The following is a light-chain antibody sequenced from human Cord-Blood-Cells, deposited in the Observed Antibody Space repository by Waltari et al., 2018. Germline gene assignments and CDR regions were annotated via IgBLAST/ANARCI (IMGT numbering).Light chain of an antibody. J-gene: IGLJ1*01. CDR3: SSYTSSSTLV. V-gene: IGLV2-14*01. CDR1: TSAVGGHNY. Sequence: QSALTQPAAVSGSRGQSIPISCTATTSAVGGHNYLSWYQQHPGKAPKPTTYEVSKRPSGVFNRCSGSKSCNTSSLTIFGLQAEDEDDYYGSSYTSSSTLVFGTGTKVTVL. CDR2: EVS.